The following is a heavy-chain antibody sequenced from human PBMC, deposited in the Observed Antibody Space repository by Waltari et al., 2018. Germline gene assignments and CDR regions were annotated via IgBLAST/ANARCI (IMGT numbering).Heavy chain of an antibody. CDR2: IYHSGST. V-gene: IGHV4-38-2*01. CDR1: GYSISSGYY. Sequence: QVQLQESGPGLVKPSETLSLTCAVSGYSISSGYYWGWIRQPPGKGLEWIGSIYHSGSTYYNPSLKSRVTISVDTSKNQFSLKLSSVTAADTAVYYCARPSFIAAAGNWYCDLWGRGTLVTVSS. CDR3: ARPSFIAAAGNWYCDL. J-gene: IGHJ2*01. D-gene: IGHD6-13*01.